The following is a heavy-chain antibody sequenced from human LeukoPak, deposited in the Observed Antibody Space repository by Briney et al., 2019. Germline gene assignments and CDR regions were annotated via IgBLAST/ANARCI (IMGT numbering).Heavy chain of an antibody. V-gene: IGHV3-64*01. CDR1: GFTFSSYA. CDR3: ARAGEASGYYYDSSGYYSDY. CDR2: ISSNGGST. D-gene: IGHD3-22*01. J-gene: IGHJ4*02. Sequence: PGGSLRLPCAASGFTFSSYAMHWVRQAPGKGLEYVSAISSNGGSTYYANSVKGRFTISRDNSKNTLYLQMGSLRAEDMAVYYCARAGEASGYYYDSSGYYSDYWGQGTLVTVSS.